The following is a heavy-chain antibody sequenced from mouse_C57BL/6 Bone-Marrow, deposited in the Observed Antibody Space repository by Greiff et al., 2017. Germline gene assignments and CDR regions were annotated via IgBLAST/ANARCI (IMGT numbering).Heavy chain of an antibody. CDR1: GFNIKDDY. V-gene: IGHV14-4*01. Sequence: VQLQQSGAELVRPGASVKLSCTASGFNIKDDYMHWVKQRPEQGLEWIGWIDPENGDTEYASKFQGKATITAETSSNTAYLQLSSLTSEDTAVYYCTTHYYGSIYYAMDYWGQGTSVTVSS. J-gene: IGHJ4*01. CDR3: TTHYYGSIYYAMDY. CDR2: IDPENGDT. D-gene: IGHD1-1*01.